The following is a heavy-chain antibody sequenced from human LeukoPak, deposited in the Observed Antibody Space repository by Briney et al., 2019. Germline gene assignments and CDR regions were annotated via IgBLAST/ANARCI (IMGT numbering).Heavy chain of an antibody. Sequence: SGPTLLHPTPTLTLTCTFSGFSLATRGVGVDWIRQPPVKALEWLSLDYENDDKRYNPSLRSRLTITKYTSKNQVVLTMTNMDPVDTATYYCAHRFDYSGSDYWGPGTLVTVSS. CDR3: AHRFDYSGSDY. CDR1: GFSLATRGVG. J-gene: IGHJ4*02. D-gene: IGHD4-4*01. CDR2: DYENDDK. V-gene: IGHV2-5*01.